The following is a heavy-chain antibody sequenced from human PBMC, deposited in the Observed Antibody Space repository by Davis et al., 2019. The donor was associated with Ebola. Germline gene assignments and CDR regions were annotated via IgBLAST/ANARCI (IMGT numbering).Heavy chain of an antibody. CDR3: ARTSIVGTTTTASDI. D-gene: IGHD1-26*01. CDR2: ISAYNGNT. J-gene: IGHJ3*02. CDR1: GYTFKNSA. Sequence: ASVKVSCKASGYTFKNSAISWVRQAPGQGREWMGWISAYNGNTAYAQILQGRVTMTTDTSTGTAYMELRSLRSDDTAVYFCARTSIVGTTTTASDIWGQGTLVTVSS. V-gene: IGHV1-18*01.